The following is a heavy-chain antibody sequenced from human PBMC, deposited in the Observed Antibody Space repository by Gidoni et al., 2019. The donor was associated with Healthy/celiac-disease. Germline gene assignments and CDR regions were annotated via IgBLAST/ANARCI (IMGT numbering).Heavy chain of an antibody. CDR2: ISYDGSNK. CDR1: GFTFSSSA. CDR3: ARGPREYYYDSSGYWNY. J-gene: IGHJ4*02. V-gene: IGHV3-30*04. D-gene: IGHD3-22*01. Sequence: QVQLVYSGGGVVLPGRSLRLSCAASGFTFSSSAMHWVRQAPGKGLEWGAVISYDGSNKYYADSVKGRFTISRDNSKNTLYLQMNSLRAEDTAVYYCARGPREYYYDSSGYWNYWGQGTLVTVSS.